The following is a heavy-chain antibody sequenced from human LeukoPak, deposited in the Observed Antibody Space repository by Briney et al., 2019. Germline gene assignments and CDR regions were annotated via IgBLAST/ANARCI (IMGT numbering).Heavy chain of an antibody. V-gene: IGHV3-53*01. Sequence: PGGSLRLSCAASGFTFSSNYMSWVRQAPGKGLEWVSVIYSGGSIYYADSVKGRFTISRDNSKNTLYLQMNSLRAEDTAVYYCARGLEVPAAKNYWGQGTLVTVSS. CDR3: ARGLEVPAAKNY. J-gene: IGHJ4*02. CDR1: GFTFSSNY. CDR2: IYSGGSI. D-gene: IGHD2-2*01.